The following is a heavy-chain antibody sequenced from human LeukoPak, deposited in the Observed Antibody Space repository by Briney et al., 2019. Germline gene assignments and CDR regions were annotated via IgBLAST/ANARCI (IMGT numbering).Heavy chain of an antibody. D-gene: IGHD5-12*01. CDR3: ARGPSGYHNT. CDR2: ISYDGSNE. V-gene: IGHV3-30*14. Sequence: GGSPRLSCAASGFTFSSYVMHWVRQAPGKGLEWVAIISYDGSNEYYADSVKGRFTISRDNSKNTLYLQMNSLRAEDTAVYYCARGPSGYHNTGGQGTLVTVSS. J-gene: IGHJ4*02. CDR1: GFTFSSYV.